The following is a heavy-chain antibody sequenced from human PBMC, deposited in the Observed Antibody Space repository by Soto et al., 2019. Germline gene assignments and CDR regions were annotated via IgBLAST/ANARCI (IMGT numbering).Heavy chain of an antibody. CDR1: GYSFAGYW. J-gene: IGHJ4*02. CDR2: IDPSDSQT. Sequence: EFLKICCTGAGYSFAGYWITWVRQKPGKGLEWMGRIDPSDSQTYYSPSFRGHVTISVTKSITTVFLQWSSLRASDTAMYYCARQIYDSDTGPNFQYYFDSWGQGTPVTVSS. V-gene: IGHV5-10-1*01. D-gene: IGHD3-22*01. CDR3: ARQIYDSDTGPNFQYYFDS.